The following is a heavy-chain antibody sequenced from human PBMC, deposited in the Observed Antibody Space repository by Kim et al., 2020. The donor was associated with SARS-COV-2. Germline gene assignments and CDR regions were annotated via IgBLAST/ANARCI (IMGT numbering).Heavy chain of an antibody. CDR3: AKDQNYGSSGYCQFDY. J-gene: IGHJ4*02. Sequence: VKIRFTHARDNSKNTLYLQMNSQRAEETAVYYCAKDQNYGSSGYCQFDYWGQGTLVTVSS. D-gene: IGHD3-22*01. V-gene: IGHV3-23*01.